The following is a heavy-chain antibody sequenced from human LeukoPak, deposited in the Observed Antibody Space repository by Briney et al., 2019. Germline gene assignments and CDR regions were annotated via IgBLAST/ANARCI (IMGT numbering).Heavy chain of an antibody. Sequence: GGSLRLSCGASGFTFSSYAMSWVRQAPGKGLEGVSSIIASGGSTYYADSVKGRFTISRDNAKNSLYLQMNSLRAEDTAVYYCAELGITMIGGVWGKGTTVTISS. J-gene: IGHJ6*04. CDR3: AELGITMIGGV. V-gene: IGHV3-23*01. CDR1: GFTFSSYA. D-gene: IGHD3-10*02. CDR2: IIASGGST.